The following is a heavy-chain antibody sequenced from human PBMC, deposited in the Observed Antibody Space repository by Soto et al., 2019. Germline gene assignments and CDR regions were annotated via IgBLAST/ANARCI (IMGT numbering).Heavy chain of an antibody. D-gene: IGHD3-9*01. CDR1: GFTFSSYA. Sequence: GGSLRLSCAASGFTFSSYAMHWVRQAPGKGLEWVAVISYDGSNKYYADSVKGRFTISRDNSKNTLYLQMNSLRAEDKAVYYCARDILRYFGNPPPKFEYWGQGTLLTVS. J-gene: IGHJ4*02. CDR2: ISYDGSNK. V-gene: IGHV3-30-3*01. CDR3: ARDILRYFGNPPPKFEY.